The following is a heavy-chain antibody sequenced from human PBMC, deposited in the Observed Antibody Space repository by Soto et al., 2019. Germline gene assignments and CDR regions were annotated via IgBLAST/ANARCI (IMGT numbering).Heavy chain of an antibody. J-gene: IGHJ4*02. CDR1: GATFSSYA. V-gene: IGHV1-69*06. Sequence: QVQLVQSGAEVKKPGSSVKVSCKASGATFSSYAISWVRQPPGKGLEWMGGIIPIFGTANYAQKFQGRVTITADKSTSTAYMELSSLRSEDTAVYYCALGWGKWLRPDFDYWGQGTLVTVSS. CDR3: ALGWGKWLRPDFDY. D-gene: IGHD5-12*01. CDR2: IIPIFGTA.